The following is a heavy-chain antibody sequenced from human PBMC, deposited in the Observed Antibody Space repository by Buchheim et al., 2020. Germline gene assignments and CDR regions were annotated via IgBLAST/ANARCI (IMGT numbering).Heavy chain of an antibody. D-gene: IGHD3-16*02. V-gene: IGHV4-34*01. Sequence: QVQLQQWGAGLLKPSETLSLTCAVYGGSFSGYYWSWIRQPPGKGLEWIGEINHSGSTNYNPSLKSRVTISVDTSNNQFSLKLSSVTAADTAVYYCARGMNVWGSYRYTNYFDYWGQGTL. J-gene: IGHJ4*02. CDR2: INHSGST. CDR1: GGSFSGYY. CDR3: ARGMNVWGSYRYTNYFDY.